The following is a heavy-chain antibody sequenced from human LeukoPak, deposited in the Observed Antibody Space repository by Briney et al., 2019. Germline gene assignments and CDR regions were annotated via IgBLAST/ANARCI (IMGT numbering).Heavy chain of an antibody. J-gene: IGHJ6*02. D-gene: IGHD2-2*01. V-gene: IGHV3-53*01. CDR3: ARGGCISCYPGYYYYGMDV. CDR2: IYSGGST. CDR1: GFTVSSNY. Sequence: GGSLRLSCAASGFTVSSNYMSWVRQAPGKGLEWVSVIYSGGSTYYADSVKGRFTISSDNSKNTLYLQMNSLRAEDTAVYYCARGGCISCYPGYYYYGMDVWGQGTTVTVSS.